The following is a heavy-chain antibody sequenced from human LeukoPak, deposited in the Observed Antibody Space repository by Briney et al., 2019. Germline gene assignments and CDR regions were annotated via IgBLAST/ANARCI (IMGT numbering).Heavy chain of an antibody. CDR2: MYISGAS. J-gene: IGHJ6*02. D-gene: IGHD1-26*01. Sequence: SETLSLTCTVSGVSISDYYWSWIRQSAGKGLEWIGRMYISGASNYNASLKSRVTMSLDTSKNQISLKLNSVTAADTAVYYCARNEVGPTIYGMDVWGQGTTVTVSS. CDR1: GVSISDYY. CDR3: ARNEVGPTIYGMDV. V-gene: IGHV4-4*07.